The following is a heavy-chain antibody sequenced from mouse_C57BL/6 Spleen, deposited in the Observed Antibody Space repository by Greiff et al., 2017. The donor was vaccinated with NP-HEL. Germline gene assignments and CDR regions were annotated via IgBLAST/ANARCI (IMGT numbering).Heavy chain of an antibody. CDR3: ARRGDYDGDMDY. Sequence: QVQLQQSGAELVKPGASVKISCKASGYAFSSYWMNWVKQRPGKGLEWIGQIYPGDGDTNYNGKFKGKATLTADKSSSTAYMQLSSLTSEDSAVYFCARRGDYDGDMDYWGQGTSVTVSS. CDR2: IYPGDGDT. V-gene: IGHV1-80*01. J-gene: IGHJ4*01. D-gene: IGHD2-4*01. CDR1: GYAFSSYW.